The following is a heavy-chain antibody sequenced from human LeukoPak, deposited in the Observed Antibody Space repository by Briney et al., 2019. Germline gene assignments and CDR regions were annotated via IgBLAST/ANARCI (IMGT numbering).Heavy chain of an antibody. CDR3: AREGLLGSFDY. CDR2: IGTAGDT. CDR1: GFTFSSYD. D-gene: IGHD2-15*01. J-gene: IGHJ4*02. V-gene: IGHV3-13*01. Sequence: GGSLRLSCAASGFTFSSYDMHWVRQATGKGLEWVSAIGTAGDTYYPGSVKGRFTISRENAKNSLYLQMNSLRAGDTAVYYCAREGLLGSFDYWGQGTLVTVSS.